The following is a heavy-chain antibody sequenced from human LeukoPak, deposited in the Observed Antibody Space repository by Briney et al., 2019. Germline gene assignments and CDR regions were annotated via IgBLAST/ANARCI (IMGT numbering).Heavy chain of an antibody. CDR1: DGSINSYY. CDR2: IYYNGNT. Sequence: SETLSLTCSVSDGSINSYYWNWIRRPPGKGQEWIGYIYYNGNTNYSPSLKSRVTMSVDTSKNLFSLKVSSVTAADTAVYYCARGRSNYYGMDVWGQGTTVIVS. V-gene: IGHV4-59*01. CDR3: ARGRSNYYGMDV. D-gene: IGHD1-26*01. J-gene: IGHJ6*02.